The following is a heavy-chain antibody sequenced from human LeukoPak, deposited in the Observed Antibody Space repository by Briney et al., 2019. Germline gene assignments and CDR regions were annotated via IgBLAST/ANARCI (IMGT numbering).Heavy chain of an antibody. J-gene: IGHJ4*02. CDR2: FDPEDGET. CDR3: ATVGLIKPEYYDRSGYYYRRVLSPLDY. CDR1: GYTLTELS. D-gene: IGHD3-22*01. Sequence: ASVTVSCTVSGYTLTELSMHWVRPAPGKGLEWMGGFDPEDGETIYAQKFQGRVTMTEDTSTDTAYMELSSLRSEDTAVYYCATVGLIKPEYYDRSGYYYRRVLSPLDYWGQGTQVTVSS. V-gene: IGHV1-24*01.